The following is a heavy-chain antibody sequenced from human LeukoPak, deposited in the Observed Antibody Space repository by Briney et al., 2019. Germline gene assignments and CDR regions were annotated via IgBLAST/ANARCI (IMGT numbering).Heavy chain of an antibody. V-gene: IGHV1-18*01. J-gene: IGHJ4*02. CDR2: ISAYNGDT. Sequence: GASVKVSCKASGDTFTNYGHNWVRQAPGQGLEWMGWISAYNGDTNYAQKFQGRLTMTTDTSARIAYMELRSLRSDDTAVYFCAREGSCSGGSCRLDYWGQGTLVTVSS. D-gene: IGHD2-15*01. CDR1: GDTFTNYG. CDR3: AREGSCSGGSCRLDY.